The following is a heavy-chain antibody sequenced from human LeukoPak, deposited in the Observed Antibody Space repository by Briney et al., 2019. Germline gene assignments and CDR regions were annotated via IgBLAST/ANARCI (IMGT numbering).Heavy chain of an antibody. J-gene: IGHJ4*02. Sequence: GGSLRLSCAASGFSFSSYAMSWVRQAPGEGLEWVSGISGSGGNTYYSDSVKGRFTITRDNSESTVYLQMNSLRAEDTAVYYCAKHPMPTANYFYYWGQGTLVTVSS. CDR1: GFSFSSYA. V-gene: IGHV3-23*01. CDR3: AKHPMPTANYFYY. D-gene: IGHD5-24*01. CDR2: ISGSGGNT.